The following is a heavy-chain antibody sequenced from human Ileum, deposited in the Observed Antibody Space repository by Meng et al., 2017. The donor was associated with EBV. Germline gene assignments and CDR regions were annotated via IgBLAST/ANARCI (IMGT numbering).Heavy chain of an antibody. CDR2: IHYSGST. V-gene: IGHV4-30-4*01. D-gene: IGHD3-22*01. CDR1: VGSISSGGLY. J-gene: IGHJ4*02. Sequence: VQPQDPGLELVQPPQPLSLPCAVSVGSISSGGLYWSWIRQPPGKGLEWIGYIHYSGSTYYNPSLKSRVSLSIDTSRSQFSLRLSSVTAADTAVYYCARDTDLYYYDNSGFDFWGQGTLVTVSS. CDR3: ARDTDLYYYDNSGFDF.